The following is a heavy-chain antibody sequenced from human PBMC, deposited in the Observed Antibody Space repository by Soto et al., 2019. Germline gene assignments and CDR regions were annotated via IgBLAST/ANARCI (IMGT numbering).Heavy chain of an antibody. D-gene: IGHD3-3*01. J-gene: IGHJ6*02. Sequence: QMQLVQSGPEVKKPGTSVKVSCKASGFTFTSSAVQWVRQARGQRLEWIGWIVVGSGNTNYAQKFQGRVTITADKSTSTAYMELSSLRSEDTAVYYCARLRFLEWLYYGMDVWGQGTTVTVSS. CDR3: ARLRFLEWLYYGMDV. CDR2: IVVGSGNT. V-gene: IGHV1-58*01. CDR1: GFTFTSSA.